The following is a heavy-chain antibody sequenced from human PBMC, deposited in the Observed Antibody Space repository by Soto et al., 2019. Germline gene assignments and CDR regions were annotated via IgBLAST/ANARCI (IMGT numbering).Heavy chain of an antibody. Sequence: ASVNVSCKASGYTFTSYGISWVRQAPGQGLEWMGWISAYNGNTNYAQELQGRVTMTTDTSTSTAYMELRSLRSDDTAVYYCARDLIPYYYDSSGQRTPHWFDPWGQGTLVTVSS. J-gene: IGHJ5*02. D-gene: IGHD3-22*01. V-gene: IGHV1-18*01. CDR1: GYTFTSYG. CDR2: ISAYNGNT. CDR3: ARDLIPYYYDSSGQRTPHWFDP.